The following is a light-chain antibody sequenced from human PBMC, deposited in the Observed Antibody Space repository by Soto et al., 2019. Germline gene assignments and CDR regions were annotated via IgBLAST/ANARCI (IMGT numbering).Light chain of an antibody. CDR1: QSVSSN. J-gene: IGKJ1*01. Sequence: EIVLTQSPGTLSLSPGERATLSCRASQSVSSNLAWYQQKPGQAPRLLIYGASTRETGIPARFSGSGSGTEFTRTISSLQSEDFEVYYCQQYNDWPRTFGQGTKVDIK. CDR2: GAS. CDR3: QQYNDWPRT. V-gene: IGKV3-15*01.